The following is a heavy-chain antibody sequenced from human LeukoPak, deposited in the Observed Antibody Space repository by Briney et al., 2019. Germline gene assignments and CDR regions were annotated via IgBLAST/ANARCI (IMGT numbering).Heavy chain of an antibody. Sequence: PGGSLRLSCAASGFTFDDYGMSWVRQVPGKGLDWVSGINWNGGSTGYADSVKGRFTISRDNAKNSLYLQMDSLRVEDTALYYCARGIRFLEWLSGFDYWGQGTLVTVSS. CDR1: GFTFDDYG. J-gene: IGHJ4*02. CDR2: INWNGGST. V-gene: IGHV3-20*04. D-gene: IGHD3-3*01. CDR3: ARGIRFLEWLSGFDY.